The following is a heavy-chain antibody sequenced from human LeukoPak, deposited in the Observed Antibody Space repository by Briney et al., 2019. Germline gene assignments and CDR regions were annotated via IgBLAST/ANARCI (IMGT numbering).Heavy chain of an antibody. D-gene: IGHD2-2*01. CDR3: AGIPAATGYYYYGMDV. Sequence: TGGSLRLSCAASGFTFSSYVMSWIRQPAGKGLEWIGRIYTSGSTNYNPSLKSRVTMSVDTSKNQFSLKLSSVTAADTAVYYCAGIPAATGYYYYGMDVWGQGTTVTVSS. CDR2: IYTSGST. V-gene: IGHV4-4*07. CDR1: GFTFSSYV. J-gene: IGHJ6*02.